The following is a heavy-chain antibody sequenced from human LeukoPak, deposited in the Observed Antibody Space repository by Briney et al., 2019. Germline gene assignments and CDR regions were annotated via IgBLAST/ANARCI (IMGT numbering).Heavy chain of an antibody. CDR1: GGTFSSYA. J-gene: IGHJ3*02. CDR3: TMVRGAYDAFDI. CDR2: IIPIFGTA. V-gene: IGHV1-69*05. D-gene: IGHD3-10*01. Sequence: SVKVSCKASGGTFSSYAISWVRQAPGQGLEWMGRIIPIFGTANYAQKFQGRVTITTDESTSTAYMELSSLRSEDTAVYYSTMVRGAYDAFDIWGQGTMVTVSS.